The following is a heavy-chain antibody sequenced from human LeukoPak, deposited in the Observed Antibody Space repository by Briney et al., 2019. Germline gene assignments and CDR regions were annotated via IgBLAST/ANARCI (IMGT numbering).Heavy chain of an antibody. D-gene: IGHD3-22*01. CDR3: SRHHGISVVTDAFDI. V-gene: IGHV4-59*08. CDR2: IYYSGNT. CDR1: GGSISSFY. Sequence: SETLSLTCPVSGGSISSFYWSWIRQAPGKGLEWIGYIYYSGNTNYNPSLKSRVTISVDTSKKQFSLKLSSVTAADTAVYYCSRHHGISVVTDAFDIWGQGTMVTVSS. J-gene: IGHJ3*02.